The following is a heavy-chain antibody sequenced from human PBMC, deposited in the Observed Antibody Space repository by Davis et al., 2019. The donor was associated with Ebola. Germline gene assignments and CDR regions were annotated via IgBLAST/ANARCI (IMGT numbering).Heavy chain of an antibody. V-gene: IGHV4-4*02. CDR1: GTSIASDKW. D-gene: IGHD3-3*01. Sequence: MPSETLSLTCAVSGTSIASDKWWRWVRQPPGEGLQWIGEIHHSGSTNYNPSLKSRVTISVDTSKNQFSLKLSSVTAADTAVYYCARRDLVITYGMDVWGQGTTVTVSS. CDR3: ARRDLVITYGMDV. J-gene: IGHJ6*02. CDR2: IHHSGST.